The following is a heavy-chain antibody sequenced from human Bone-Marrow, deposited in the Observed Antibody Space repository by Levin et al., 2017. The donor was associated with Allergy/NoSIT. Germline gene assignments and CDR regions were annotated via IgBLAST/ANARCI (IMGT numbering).Heavy chain of an antibody. J-gene: IGHJ5*02. D-gene: IGHD1-26*01. CDR3: ARGNTYSGSYNYFDT. CDR2: VSIYSGKT. CDR1: GYIFDNYA. Sequence: ASVKVSCKASGYIFDNYAMNWVRQAPGQGLEWMGWVSIYSGKTNYAQKFQGRVSMTRDTATNTAFLEVNSLTSDDTAIYYCARGNTYSGSYNYFDTWGQGTLVFVSS. V-gene: IGHV1-18*01.